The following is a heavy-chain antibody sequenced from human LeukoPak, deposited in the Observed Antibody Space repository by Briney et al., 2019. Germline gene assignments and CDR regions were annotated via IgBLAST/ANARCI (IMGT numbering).Heavy chain of an antibody. CDR2: ISAYNGNT. CDR1: GGTFSSYA. D-gene: IGHD2-2*02. V-gene: IGHV1-18*01. Sequence: ASVKVSCKASGGTFSSYALSWMRQAPGQGLEWMGWISAYNGNTNYAQKLQGRVTMTTDTSTSTAYMELRSLRSDDTAVYYCARDLQPSIRAVRYFDLWGRGTLVTVSS. CDR3: ARDLQPSIRAVRYFDL. J-gene: IGHJ2*01.